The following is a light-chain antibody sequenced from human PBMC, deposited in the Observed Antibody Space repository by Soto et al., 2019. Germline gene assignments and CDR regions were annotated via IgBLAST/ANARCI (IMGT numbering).Light chain of an antibody. J-gene: IGKJ1*01. CDR2: GAS. V-gene: IGKV3-15*01. CDR3: QQHSHWPPWT. Sequence: EIVMTQSPGTLSVSPGEGATLFCRASQSVRTKLAWYQQRAGQAPRLLMYGASTRATGIPARFSGSGSGTDFTLTISDLEPEDFAVYYCQQHSHWPPWTFGQGTKVDIK. CDR1: QSVRTK.